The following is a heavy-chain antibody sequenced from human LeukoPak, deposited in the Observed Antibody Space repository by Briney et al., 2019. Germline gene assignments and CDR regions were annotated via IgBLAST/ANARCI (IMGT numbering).Heavy chain of an antibody. CDR1: GFTFSNAW. CDR3: TTQYYDFWSGYLGDAFDI. CDR2: IKSKTDGGTT. D-gene: IGHD3-3*01. J-gene: IGHJ3*02. V-gene: IGHV3-15*01. Sequence: GGSLRLSCAASGFTFSNAWMSWVRQAPGKGLEWVGRIKSKTDGGTTDYAAPVKGRFTISRDDSKNTLYLQMNSLKTEDTAMYYCTTQYYDFWSGYLGDAFDIWGQGTMVTVSS.